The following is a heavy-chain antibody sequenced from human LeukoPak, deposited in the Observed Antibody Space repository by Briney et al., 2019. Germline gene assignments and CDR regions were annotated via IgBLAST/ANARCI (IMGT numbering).Heavy chain of an antibody. Sequence: GGSLRLSCAASGFTFSSYGMNWVRQAPGKGLEWVSSISSSSSYIYYADSVKGRFTISRDNAKNSLYLQMNSLRAEDTAVYYCAREGSYGYLDDYWGQGTLVTVSS. CDR2: ISSSSSYI. V-gene: IGHV3-21*01. J-gene: IGHJ4*02. CDR1: GFTFSSYG. CDR3: AREGSYGYLDDY. D-gene: IGHD5-18*01.